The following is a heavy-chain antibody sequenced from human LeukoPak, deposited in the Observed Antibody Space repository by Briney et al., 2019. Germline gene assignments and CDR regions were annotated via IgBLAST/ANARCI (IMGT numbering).Heavy chain of an antibody. CDR3: AKDMTNTGWVL. Sequence: GGSLRLSCAASGFTFDDYAMHWVRQAPGKGLEWVSFITGDGGRAYYADSVKGRFTISRDNSKNSLYLQMNSLRTEDTALYYCAKDMTNTGWVLWGQGTMVTVS. D-gene: IGHD6-19*01. CDR2: ITGDGGRA. J-gene: IGHJ3*01. CDR1: GFTFDDYA. V-gene: IGHV3-43*02.